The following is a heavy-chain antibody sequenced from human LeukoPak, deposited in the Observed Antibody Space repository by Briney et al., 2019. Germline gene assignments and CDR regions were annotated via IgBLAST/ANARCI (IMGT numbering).Heavy chain of an antibody. CDR3: ARESSTWYEYDY. V-gene: IGHV3-48*03. CDR2: ISSSGSLI. J-gene: IGHJ4*02. Sequence: GGSLRLSCAGSGFTFSNYEMNWVRQAPGKGLECLSQISSSGSLIYYADSVKGRFTISRDNSKNTLYLQMGSLRAEDMAVYYCARESSTWYEYDYWGQGTLVIVSS. D-gene: IGHD6-13*01. CDR1: GFTFSNYE.